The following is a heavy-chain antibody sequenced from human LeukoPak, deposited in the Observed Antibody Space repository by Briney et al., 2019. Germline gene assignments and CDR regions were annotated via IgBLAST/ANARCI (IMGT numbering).Heavy chain of an antibody. J-gene: IGHJ6*03. D-gene: IGHD4-17*01. CDR2: IYYSGTV. CDR1: DGSISGSRYY. CDR3: ARVTKYDNSRNNYYMDV. Sequence: PSETLSLTCTVSDGSISGSRYYWGWFRQPPGKGPEWIGNIYYSGTVYYNPSLKRRVRISVDTSKNQFPLKLSSVTAADTAVYFCARVTKYDNSRNNYYMDVWGKGTTVTVSS. V-gene: IGHV4-39*06.